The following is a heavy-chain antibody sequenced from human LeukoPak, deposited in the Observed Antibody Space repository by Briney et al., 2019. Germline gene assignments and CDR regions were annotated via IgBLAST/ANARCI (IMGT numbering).Heavy chain of an antibody. J-gene: IGHJ4*02. Sequence: SETLSFTCAVSGGSAKTYYWSWIRQSPERGLQWIGFIHATGSTNTFPSLKSRVTISLDTSTNQFSLRLKSVTAADTAVYYCARHSARGYNYIDFWGRGTLVTVSS. CDR3: ARHSARGYNYIDF. V-gene: IGHV4-4*08. D-gene: IGHD5-24*01. CDR1: GGSAKTYY. CDR2: IHATGST.